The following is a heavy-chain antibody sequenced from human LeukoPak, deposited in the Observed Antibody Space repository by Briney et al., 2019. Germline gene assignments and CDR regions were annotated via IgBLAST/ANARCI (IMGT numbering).Heavy chain of an antibody. CDR1: GFTFSSYW. D-gene: IGHD2-21*01. Sequence: GGSLRLSCAASGFTFSSYWMTWVRQAPGQGLEWVANIKEDGSAKYHVDSVKGRFTISRDNAKNSLYLQMNSLRAEDTAVYYCTRDTGCSGGACYSFYDYWGQGTLVTVSS. V-gene: IGHV3-7*01. CDR2: IKEDGSAK. CDR3: TRDTGCSGGACYSFYDY. J-gene: IGHJ4*02.